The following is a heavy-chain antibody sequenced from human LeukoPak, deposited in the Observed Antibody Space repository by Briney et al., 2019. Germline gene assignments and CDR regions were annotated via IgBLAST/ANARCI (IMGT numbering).Heavy chain of an antibody. J-gene: IGHJ4*02. CDR3: ARRTTVVTPDFDY. D-gene: IGHD4-23*01. CDR2: IYPGDSDT. V-gene: IGHV5-51*01. Sequence: GASLQISCKGSGYSFTSYWIGWVRQMPGKGLEWMGIIYPGDSDTRYSPSFQGQVTISADKSISTAYLQWSSLKASDTAMYYCARRTTVVTPDFDYWGQGTLVTVSS. CDR1: GYSFTSYW.